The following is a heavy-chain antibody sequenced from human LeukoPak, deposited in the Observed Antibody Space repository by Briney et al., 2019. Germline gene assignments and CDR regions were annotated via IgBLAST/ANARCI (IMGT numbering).Heavy chain of an antibody. CDR1: GFTFSSYG. Sequence: GGSLRLSCAASGFTFSSYGMHWVRQAPGKGLEWVSAISGSGGSTYYADSVKGRFTISRDNSKNTLYLQMNSLRAEDTAVYYCAKGEGRDYYDSSGPTGDYWGQGTLVTVSS. CDR3: AKGEGRDYYDSSGPTGDY. J-gene: IGHJ4*02. D-gene: IGHD3-22*01. CDR2: ISGSGGST. V-gene: IGHV3-23*01.